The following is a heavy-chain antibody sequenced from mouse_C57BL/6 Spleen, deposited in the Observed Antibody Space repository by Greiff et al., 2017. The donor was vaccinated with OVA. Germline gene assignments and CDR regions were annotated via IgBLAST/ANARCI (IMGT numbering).Heavy chain of an antibody. V-gene: IGHV3-6*01. Sequence: QESGPGLVKPSQSLSLTCSVTGYSITSGYYWNWIRQFPGNKLEWMGYISYDGSNNYNPSLKNRSSITRDTSKNQFFLKLNSVTTEDTATYYCARGPGFYYFDYWGQGTTLTVSS. J-gene: IGHJ2*01. CDR2: ISYDGSN. CDR3: ARGPGFYYFDY. CDR1: GYSITSGYY.